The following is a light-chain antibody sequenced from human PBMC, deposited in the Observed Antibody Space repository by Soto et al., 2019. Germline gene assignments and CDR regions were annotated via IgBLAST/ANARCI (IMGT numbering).Light chain of an antibody. CDR1: QSVSSTY. J-gene: IGKJ5*01. CDR3: QQFGSSVT. V-gene: IGKV3-20*01. CDR2: RTS. Sequence: EIGYTQSPGPLSLSPGERATLSCRASQSVSSTYLAWYQQKPGQAPRLLIYRTSTRATGIPDRFSGSGSGTDFTLTISRLEPEDFAVYYCQQFGSSVTFGQGTRLEI.